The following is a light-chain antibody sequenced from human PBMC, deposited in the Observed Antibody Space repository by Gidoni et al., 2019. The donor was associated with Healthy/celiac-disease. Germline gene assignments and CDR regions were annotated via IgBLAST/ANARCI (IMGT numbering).Light chain of an antibody. V-gene: IGKV1-33*01. CDR3: QQYDNLPVT. J-gene: IGKJ5*01. Sequence: DSKMPQSPSSLSASVGDRVTITCQASQDISNYLNWYQQKPGKAPKLLIYEASNLETGVPSRFSGSGSGTDFTFTISSLQPEDIATYYCQQYDNLPVTFGQGTRVEIK. CDR1: QDISNY. CDR2: EAS.